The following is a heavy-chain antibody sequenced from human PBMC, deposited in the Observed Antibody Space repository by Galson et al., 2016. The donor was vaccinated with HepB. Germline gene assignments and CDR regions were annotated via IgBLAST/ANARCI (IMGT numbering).Heavy chain of an antibody. J-gene: IGHJ4*02. V-gene: IGHV2-5*02. CDR1: GFSLSTSGVG. CDR2: IYWDDDK. D-gene: IGHD5-18*01. CDR3: ARTLGYSYGPYYFDY. Sequence: PALVKPTQTLTLACTFSGFSLSTSGVGVGYIRQPPGKALEWLALIYWDDDKRYTPSLESRLAITKDTSKNQVVLTMNNMDPVDTATYYCARTLGYSYGPYYFDYWGQGTLVTVSS.